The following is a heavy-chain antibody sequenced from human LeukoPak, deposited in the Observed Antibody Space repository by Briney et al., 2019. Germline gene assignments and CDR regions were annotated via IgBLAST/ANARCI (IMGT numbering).Heavy chain of an antibody. CDR1: GGTFNSYT. Sequence: SVKVSCKASGGTFNSYTISRVRQAPGQGLEWMGGIIPIFGTTNYAQKFQGRVTITADESTNTAYMELSSLRSEDTAVYYCAREGSKGLSRADAFDIWGQGTMVTVSS. CDR3: AREGSKGLSRADAFDI. V-gene: IGHV1-69*13. D-gene: IGHD2/OR15-2a*01. CDR2: IIPIFGTT. J-gene: IGHJ3*02.